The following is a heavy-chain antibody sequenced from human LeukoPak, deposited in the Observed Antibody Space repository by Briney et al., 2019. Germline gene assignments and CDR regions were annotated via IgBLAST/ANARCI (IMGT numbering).Heavy chain of an antibody. D-gene: IGHD2/OR15-2a*01. CDR3: ARSNRDAFDM. Sequence: GGSLRLSCAASGFTFTNFEMNWVRQAPGKGLEWVSYISYSGSTTSYADSVKGRFTISRDNAKKSLSLQMNSLRAEDTAIYYCARSNRDAFDMWGQGTVVTVSS. CDR2: ISYSGSTT. CDR1: GFTFTNFE. J-gene: IGHJ3*02. V-gene: IGHV3-48*03.